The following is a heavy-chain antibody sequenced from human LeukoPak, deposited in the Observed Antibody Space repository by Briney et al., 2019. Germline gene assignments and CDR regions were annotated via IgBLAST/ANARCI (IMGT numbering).Heavy chain of an antibody. J-gene: IGHJ3*02. Sequence: SQTLSLTCAVSGGSISSGGYSWSWIRQPPGKGLEWIGYTYHSGSTYYNPSLKSRVTISVDRSKNQFSLKLSSVTAADTAVYYCASAPYCGGDCYAFDIWGQGTMVTVSS. CDR3: ASAPYCGGDCYAFDI. CDR1: GGSISSGGYS. D-gene: IGHD2-21*02. CDR2: TYHSGST. V-gene: IGHV4-30-2*01.